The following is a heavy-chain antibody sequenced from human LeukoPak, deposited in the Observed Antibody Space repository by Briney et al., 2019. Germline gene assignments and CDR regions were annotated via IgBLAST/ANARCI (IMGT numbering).Heavy chain of an antibody. CDR1: GFTFNDFA. CDR2: IADAGT. V-gene: IGHV3-23*01. CDR3: ARNLGPFDV. J-gene: IGHJ3*01. Sequence: GGSLRPSCAASGFTFNDFAMTWVRQAPGKGLEWVSTIADAGTYYADSVKGRFIISRDNSKNMLYLQLNSLRADDTAMYCCARNLGPFDVRGHGTMVTVSS. D-gene: IGHD3-16*01.